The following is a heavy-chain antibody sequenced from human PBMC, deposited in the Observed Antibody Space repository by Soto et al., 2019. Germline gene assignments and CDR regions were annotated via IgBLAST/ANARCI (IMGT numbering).Heavy chain of an antibody. Sequence: QVQLQESGPGLVKPSETLSLTCTVSGGSISGGVYYWSWIRQPPGKGLEWIGYIYASGSTYYNPSLKRRVTISVDTSNNRFSLRLTSVTAADSAVYYCAREVIPLTTDWYFDLWGRGTLVTVSP. V-gene: IGHV4-30-4*01. J-gene: IGHJ2*01. CDR2: IYASGST. D-gene: IGHD4-17*01. CDR1: GGSISGGVYY. CDR3: AREVIPLTTDWYFDL.